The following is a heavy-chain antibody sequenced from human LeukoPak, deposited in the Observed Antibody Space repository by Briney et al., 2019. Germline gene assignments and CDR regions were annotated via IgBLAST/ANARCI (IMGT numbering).Heavy chain of an antibody. CDR3: ARDPSNTSCWNIYFDY. Sequence: ASVNVSCKASGFTFTRYAISWVRQAPGQGLEWMGWISSYNGDTKYAQKFQGRVTMTTDSSTSTAYMEVRSLRSDDTAVYYCARDPSNTSCWNIYFDYWGQGILVSVSS. J-gene: IGHJ4*02. CDR2: ISSYNGDT. CDR1: GFTFTRYA. D-gene: IGHD6-19*01. V-gene: IGHV1-18*01.